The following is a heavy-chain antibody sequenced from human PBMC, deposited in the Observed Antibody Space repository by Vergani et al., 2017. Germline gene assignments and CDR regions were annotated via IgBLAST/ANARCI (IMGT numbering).Heavy chain of an antibody. V-gene: IGHV3-30-3*01. D-gene: IGHD1-26*01. CDR3: ARASWEGYFNYGMDV. Sequence: VQLVESGGGLVQPGRSLRLSCAASGFTFSSYAMHWVRQAPGKGLEWVAVISYDGSNKYYADSVKGRFTISRDNSKNTLYLQMNSLRAEDTAVYYCARASWEGYFNYGMDVWGQGTTVTVSS. J-gene: IGHJ6*02. CDR2: ISYDGSNK. CDR1: GFTFSSYA.